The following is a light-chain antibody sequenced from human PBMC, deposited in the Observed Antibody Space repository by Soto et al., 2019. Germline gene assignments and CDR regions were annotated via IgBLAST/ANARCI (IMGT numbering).Light chain of an antibody. Sequence: QLVLTQPPSVSGAPGQRVTISCTGSSSNIGAGYDVHWYQQLPGTAPKLLIYGNSNRPSGVPDRFSGSKSGTSASLAITGLRAEDEADYYCQSYDSSLSGHVVFGGGTKLTVL. CDR1: SSNIGAGYD. CDR3: QSYDSSLSGHVV. V-gene: IGLV1-40*01. J-gene: IGLJ2*01. CDR2: GNS.